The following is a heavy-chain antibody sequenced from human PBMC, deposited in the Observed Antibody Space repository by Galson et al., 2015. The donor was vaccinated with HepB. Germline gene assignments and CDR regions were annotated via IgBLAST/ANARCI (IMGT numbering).Heavy chain of an antibody. V-gene: IGHV3-48*01. Sequence: SLRLSCAASGFSFSSHRMCWVRQAPGKGLEWVAYISAGSTGRYYGASVRGRFTISRDNAKNSVYLHMNNLRAEDTAVYYCARNPASYDYYNMDVWGRRTMVTVSS. J-gene: IGHJ6*02. CDR2: ISAGSTGR. CDR3: ARNPASYDYYNMDV. CDR1: GFSFSSHR. D-gene: IGHD2-15*01.